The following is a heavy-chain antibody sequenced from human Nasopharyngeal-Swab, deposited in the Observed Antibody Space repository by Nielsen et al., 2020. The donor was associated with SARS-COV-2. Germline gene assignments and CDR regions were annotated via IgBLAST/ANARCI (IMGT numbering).Heavy chain of an antibody. CDR2: INTNTGNP. V-gene: IGHV7-4-1*02. J-gene: IGHJ6*02. CDR3: AREAAAGIVYGMDV. Sequence: ASVKVSCKASGYTFTSYAMNWVRQAPGQGLEWMGWINTNTGNPTYAQGFTGRFVFSLETSVSTAYLQISSLKAEDTAVYYCAREAAAGIVYGMDVWGQGTTVTVSS. D-gene: IGHD6-13*01. CDR1: GYTFTSYA.